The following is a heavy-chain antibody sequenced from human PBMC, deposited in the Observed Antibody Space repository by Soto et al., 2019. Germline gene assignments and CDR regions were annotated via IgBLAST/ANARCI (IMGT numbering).Heavy chain of an antibody. CDR3: AREFGWELRGHFDY. V-gene: IGHV3-30-3*01. Sequence: GGSLRLSCAASGFTFSSYAMHWVRQAPGKGLEWVAVISYDGSNKYYADSVKGRFTISRDNSKNTLYLQMNSLRAEDTAVYYCAREFGWELRGHFDYWGQGTLVTVSS. J-gene: IGHJ4*02. CDR1: GFTFSSYA. D-gene: IGHD1-26*01. CDR2: ISYDGSNK.